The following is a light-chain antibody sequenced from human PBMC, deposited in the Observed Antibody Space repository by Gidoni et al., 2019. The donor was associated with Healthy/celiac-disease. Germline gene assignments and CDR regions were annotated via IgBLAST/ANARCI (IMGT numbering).Light chain of an antibody. V-gene: IGLV8-61*01. J-gene: IGLJ3*02. Sequence: QTVVTQEPSFSVSPGGTVTLTCGLSSGSVSSNNYPSWYQQTPGQAPRTLIYSTNTRSSGVPDRFSGSILGNKAALTITGAQADDECDYSCVLYMGSGIWLFGGGTKLTVL. CDR1: SGSVSSNNY. CDR3: VLYMGSGIWL. CDR2: STN.